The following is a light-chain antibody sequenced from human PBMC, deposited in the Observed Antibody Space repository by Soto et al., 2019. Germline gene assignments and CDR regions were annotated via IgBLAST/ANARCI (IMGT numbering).Light chain of an antibody. CDR2: RAS. J-gene: IGKJ2*01. Sequence: DIVMTQSPDSLAVSLGERATINCKSSQSVLYSSNNKNFLAWYQQKPGQPPKLLIYRASTRESGVSDRFSGSGSGTDFTLTISSLQAEDVAVYYCQQYYSIPRTFGQGTKLEIK. CDR3: QQYYSIPRT. V-gene: IGKV4-1*01. CDR1: QSVLYSSNNKNF.